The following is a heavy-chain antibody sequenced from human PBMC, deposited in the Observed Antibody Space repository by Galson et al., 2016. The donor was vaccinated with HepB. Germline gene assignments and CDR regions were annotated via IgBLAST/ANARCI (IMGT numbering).Heavy chain of an antibody. CDR2: ISRSSSYI. CDR1: GFTFSDYY. CDR3: AREGRGAYSNTIDS. J-gene: IGHJ4*02. V-gene: IGHV3-11*06. D-gene: IGHD3-16*01. Sequence: SLRLSCAASGFTFSDYYMSWIRQAPGKGLEWISYISRSSSYIIYADSVKGRFTISRDDAKNSLYLQRNSLRAEDTAVYYCAREGRGAYSNTIDSWGQGTLVIVSS.